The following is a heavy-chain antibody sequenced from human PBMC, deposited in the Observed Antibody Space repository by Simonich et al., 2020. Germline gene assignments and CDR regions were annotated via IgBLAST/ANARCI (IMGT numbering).Heavy chain of an antibody. J-gene: IGHJ4*02. D-gene: IGHD1-1*01. CDR3: ARWTATGYYFDY. CDR1: GFTVSSNY. Sequence: EVQLVESGGGLIQPGGSLRLPCAASGFTVSSNYLSWVGQAPGKGLEWVSVIYSGGSTYYADSVKGPFTISRDNSKNTQYLQINSLRAEDTAVYYCARWTATGYYFDYWGQGTLVTVSS. CDR2: IYSGGST. V-gene: IGHV3-53*01.